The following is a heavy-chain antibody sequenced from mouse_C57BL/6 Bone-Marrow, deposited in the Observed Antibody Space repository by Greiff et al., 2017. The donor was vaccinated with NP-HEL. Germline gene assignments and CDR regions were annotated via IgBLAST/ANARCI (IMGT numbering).Heavy chain of an antibody. CDR2: IWSGGST. J-gene: IGHJ3*01. CDR1: GFSLTSYG. CDR3: ARGYYGSSYAWFAY. V-gene: IGHV2-2*01. D-gene: IGHD1-1*01. Sequence: QVQLQQSGPGLVQPSQSLSITCTASGFSLTSYGVHWVRQSPGKGLEWLGVIWSGGSTDYNAAFISSLSISKDNSKSQVFFKMNSLQADDTAIYYCARGYYGSSYAWFAYWGQGTLVTVSA.